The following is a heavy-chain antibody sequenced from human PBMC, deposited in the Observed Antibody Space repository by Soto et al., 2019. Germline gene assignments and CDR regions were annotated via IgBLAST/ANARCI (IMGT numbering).Heavy chain of an antibody. J-gene: IGHJ5*02. CDR3: ARGQAIFGVVVDP. Sequence: ASVKVCCKASGGTFSRYTISWVRQDPGQGLEWMGRINPNSGITNYAQKFQGRVTMTRNTSISTAYMELSSLRSEDTAVYYCARGQAIFGVVVDPWGQGTLVTVSS. CDR2: INPNSGIT. V-gene: IGHV1-8*01. CDR1: GGTFSRYT. D-gene: IGHD3-3*01.